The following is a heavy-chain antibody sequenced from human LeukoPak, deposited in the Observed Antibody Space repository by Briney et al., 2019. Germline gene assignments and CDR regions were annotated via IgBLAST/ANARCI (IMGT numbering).Heavy chain of an antibody. J-gene: IGHJ4*02. CDR3: ATTNDGGGYQWGDFFDF. V-gene: IGHV1-69*04. D-gene: IGHD3-22*01. CDR2: IIPNLGTT. Sequence: ASVKVSCKASGCTSNSHAISWVRQAPGQGLEWMGRIIPNLGTTNRAQKFQDRVTLTADKSTNTDYMELTSLRSDDTAVYYCATTNDGGGYQWGDFFDFWGQGTLVTVSS. CDR1: GCTSNSHA.